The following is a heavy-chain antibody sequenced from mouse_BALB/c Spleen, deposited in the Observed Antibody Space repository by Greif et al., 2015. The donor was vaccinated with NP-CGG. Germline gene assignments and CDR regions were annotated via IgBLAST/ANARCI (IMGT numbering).Heavy chain of an antibody. V-gene: IGHV14-3*02. CDR3: ARGGYYGSSYDY. Sequence: VQLKESGAELVKPGASVKLSCTASGFNIKDTYMHWVKQRPEQGLEWTGRIDPANGNTKYDPKFQGKATITANTSSNTAYLQLSSLTSEDTAVYYCARGGYYGSSYDYWGQGTTLTVSS. CDR1: GFNIKDTY. CDR2: IDPANGNT. D-gene: IGHD1-1*01. J-gene: IGHJ2*01.